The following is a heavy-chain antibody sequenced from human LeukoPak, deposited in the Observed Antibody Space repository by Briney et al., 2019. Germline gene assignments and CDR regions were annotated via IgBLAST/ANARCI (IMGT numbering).Heavy chain of an antibody. V-gene: IGHV3-30*04. CDR1: GFTFNSHS. D-gene: IGHD2-21*01. CDR3: ARDRADAIGAFDS. Sequence: PGGSLRLPCEASGFTFNSHSINWVRQAPGQGLEWVAVISSDGNTKHYGDSVRGRFTISRDNSKNTLWLQMSSLRAEDTALYYCARDRADAIGAFDSWGQGTLVTVSS. CDR2: ISSDGNTK. J-gene: IGHJ4*02.